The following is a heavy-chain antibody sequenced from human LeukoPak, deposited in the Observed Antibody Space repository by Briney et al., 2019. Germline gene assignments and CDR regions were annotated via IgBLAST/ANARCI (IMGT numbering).Heavy chain of an antibody. V-gene: IGHV4-31*03. CDR1: GGSISSGGYY. CDR2: IYYSGST. CDR3: ARDKRGYYDSSANDAFDI. Sequence: PSETLSLTCTVSGGSISSGGYYWSWIRQHPGKGLEWIGYIYYSGSTYYNPSLKSRVTISVDTSKNQFSLKLSSVTAADTAVYYCARDKRGYYDSSANDAFDIWGQGTMVTVSS. J-gene: IGHJ3*02. D-gene: IGHD3-22*01.